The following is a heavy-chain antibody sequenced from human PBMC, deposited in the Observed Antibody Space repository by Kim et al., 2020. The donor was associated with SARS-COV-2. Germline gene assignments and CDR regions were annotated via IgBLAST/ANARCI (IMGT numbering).Heavy chain of an antibody. CDR1: GHTFTRDS. Sequence: ASVKVSCKTSGHTFTRDSIHWVRQAPGQRLEWMGGIDCGNGNTIYSQKFQGRVTFTTDTSASTAYMELSSLRSEDSAVYYFLGGYYFDYWGQGTLVTVSS. J-gene: IGHJ4*02. D-gene: IGHD2-15*01. CDR3: LGGYYFDY. CDR2: IDCGNGNT. V-gene: IGHV1-3*01.